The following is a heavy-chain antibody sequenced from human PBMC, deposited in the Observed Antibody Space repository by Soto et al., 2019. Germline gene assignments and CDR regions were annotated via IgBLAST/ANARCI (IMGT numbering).Heavy chain of an antibody. CDR3: AKGHGYSSSWYYFDY. CDR2: ISWNSGSI. V-gene: IGHV3-9*01. D-gene: IGHD6-13*01. J-gene: IGHJ4*02. CDR1: GFTFDDYA. Sequence: GGSLRLSCAASGFTFDDYAMHWVRQAPGKGLEWVSGISWNSGSIGYADSVKGRFTISRDNAKNSLYLQMNSLRAEDTALYYCAKGHGYSSSWYYFDYWGQGTLVTVSS.